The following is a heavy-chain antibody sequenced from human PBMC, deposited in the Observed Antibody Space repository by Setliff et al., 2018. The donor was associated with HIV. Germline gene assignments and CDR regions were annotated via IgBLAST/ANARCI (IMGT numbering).Heavy chain of an antibody. CDR2: IIPIFGTA. Sequence: ASVKVSCKASGGTFSSYAISWVRQAPGQGLEWMGGIIPIFGTANYAQKFQGRVTITADESTSTVYMELSSLRSEDTAVYYCARHGVVTPVHYYYYYMDVWGKGTTVTSP. D-gene: IGHD2-21*02. CDR1: GGTFSSYA. V-gene: IGHV1-69*13. J-gene: IGHJ6*03. CDR3: ARHGVVTPVHYYYYYMDV.